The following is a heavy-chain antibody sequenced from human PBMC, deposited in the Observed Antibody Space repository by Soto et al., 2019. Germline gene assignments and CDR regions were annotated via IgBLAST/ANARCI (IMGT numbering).Heavy chain of an antibody. CDR2: INHSGST. D-gene: IGHD3-10*01. CDR1: GGSFSGYS. Sequence: SETLSLTCAVYGGSFSGYSWSWIRQPPGKGLEWIGEINHSGSTNYNPSLKSQVTISVDTSKNQFSLKLSSVTAADTAVYYCAREGMKSHLDYWGRGTLVTVSS. J-gene: IGHJ4*02. CDR3: AREGMKSHLDY. V-gene: IGHV4-34*01.